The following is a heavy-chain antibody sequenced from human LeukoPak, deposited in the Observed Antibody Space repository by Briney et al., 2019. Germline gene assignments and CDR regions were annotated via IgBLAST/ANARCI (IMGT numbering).Heavy chain of an antibody. CDR3: AKYYCTSSSCGFDP. D-gene: IGHD2-2*01. Sequence: SETLSLTCTVSGGSISSSSYYWGWIRQPPGKGLEWIGSIYYGGSTYYNPSLKSRVTISVDTSKNQFSLRLSSVTAADTAMYYCAKYYCTSSSCGFDPWGQGTLVTVSS. CDR1: GGSISSSSYY. V-gene: IGHV4-39*07. J-gene: IGHJ5*02. CDR2: IYYGGST.